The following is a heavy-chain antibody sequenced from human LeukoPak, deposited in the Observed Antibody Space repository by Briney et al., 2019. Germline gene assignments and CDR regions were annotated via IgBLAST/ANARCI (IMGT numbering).Heavy chain of an antibody. CDR1: GGSFSGYY. V-gene: IGHV4-59*10. CDR3: AVDSSEDYGRGNFDL. CDR2: IYTSGST. Sequence: SETLSLTCAVYGGSFSGYYWSWVRQPAGKGLEWIGRIYTSGSTNYNPSLKSRVTMSIDTSKNQVSLKLASVTAADTAIYYCAVDSSEDYGRGNFDLWGRGTLVTVSS. D-gene: IGHD3-10*01. J-gene: IGHJ2*01.